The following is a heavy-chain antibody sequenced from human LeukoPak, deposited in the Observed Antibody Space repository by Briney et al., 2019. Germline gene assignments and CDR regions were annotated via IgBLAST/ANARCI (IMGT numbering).Heavy chain of an antibody. J-gene: IGHJ4*02. CDR1: GYTLTELS. Sequence: ASVKVSCKVSGYTLTELSMHWVRQAPGQGLEWMGWINPNSGGTNYAQKFQGRVTMTRDTSISTAYMELSRLRSDDTAVYYCARAAQVAGISYADYWGQGTLVTVSS. V-gene: IGHV1-2*02. D-gene: IGHD6-19*01. CDR2: INPNSGGT. CDR3: ARAAQVAGISYADY.